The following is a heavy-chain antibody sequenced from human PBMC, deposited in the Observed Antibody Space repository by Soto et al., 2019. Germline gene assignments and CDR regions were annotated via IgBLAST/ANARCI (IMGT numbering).Heavy chain of an antibody. Sequence: QEQLVQSGAEVKKPGASVKVSCKASGYTFSGYYIHWLRQAPGQGLEWMGWINPNSGGTNYAQKFQGRVTITADESTSTAYMELSSLRSEDTAVYYCARGIGSYYAFDYWGQGTLVTVSS. CDR1: GYTFSGYY. CDR2: INPNSGGT. V-gene: IGHV1-2*02. D-gene: IGHD1-26*01. CDR3: ARGIGSYYAFDY. J-gene: IGHJ4*02.